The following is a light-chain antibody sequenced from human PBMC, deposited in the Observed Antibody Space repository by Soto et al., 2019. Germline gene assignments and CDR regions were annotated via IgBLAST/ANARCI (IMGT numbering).Light chain of an antibody. CDR3: ATWDSSLRSGV. CDR1: NSNIGDNY. CDR2: DNN. J-gene: IGLJ3*02. Sequence: QSVLMQPPSVSAAPGQRVTISCSGSNSNIGDNYVSWYQHLPGTAPKLLIYDNNKRPSGIPDRFSGSKSGPAATLGITGLQTGDEADYYCATWDSSLRSGVFGGGTKLTVL. V-gene: IGLV1-51*01.